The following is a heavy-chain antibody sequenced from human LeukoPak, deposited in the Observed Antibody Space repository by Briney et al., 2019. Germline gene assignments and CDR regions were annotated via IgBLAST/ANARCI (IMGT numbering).Heavy chain of an antibody. CDR1: GFPLRSYA. D-gene: IGHD3-10*01. CDR2: ISGGGANA. V-gene: IGHV3-23*01. CDR3: AKSRRGVIIDESDY. J-gene: IGHJ4*02. Sequence: GGSLRLSCAASGFPLRSYAMNWVRQAPGKGLEWVSVISGGGANAHCADSVKGRFTISRDNSKSTVFLQMNSLRVEDTAVYYCAKSRRGVIIDESDYWGQGTLVTVSS.